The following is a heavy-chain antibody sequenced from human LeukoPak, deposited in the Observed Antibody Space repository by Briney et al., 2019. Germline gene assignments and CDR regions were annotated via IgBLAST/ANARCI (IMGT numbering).Heavy chain of an antibody. CDR2: IYPGDSDT. CDR1: GYSFTSYW. J-gene: IGHJ4*02. D-gene: IGHD2-21*02. CDR3: ARQPLVRDCGGDCEFDY. Sequence: GESLKISCKGSGYSFTSYWIGWVRQMPGKGLEWMGIIYPGDSDTRYSPSFQGQVTISADKSISTAYLQWSSLKASDTAIYYCARQPLVRDCGGDCEFDYWGQGTRVSVSS. V-gene: IGHV5-51*01.